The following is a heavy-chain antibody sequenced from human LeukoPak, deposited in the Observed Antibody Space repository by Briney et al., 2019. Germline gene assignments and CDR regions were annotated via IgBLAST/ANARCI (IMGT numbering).Heavy chain of an antibody. D-gene: IGHD3-22*01. CDR1: GYTFTSYY. CDR2: INPSGGST. J-gene: IGHJ5*02. V-gene: IGHV1-46*01. CDR3: ARDMNYYDSSGFWWFDP. Sequence: ASVKVSCKASGYTFTSYYMHWVRQAPRQGLEWMGIINPSGGSTRYAQKFQGRVTMTRDTSTSTVYMELSSLRSEDTAVYYCARDMNYYDSSGFWWFDPWGQGTLVTVSS.